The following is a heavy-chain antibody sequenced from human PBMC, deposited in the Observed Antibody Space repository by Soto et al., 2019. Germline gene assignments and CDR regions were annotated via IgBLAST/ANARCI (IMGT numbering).Heavy chain of an antibody. CDR1: GFTFTSSA. CDR3: AAYSYDTPVYFAY. V-gene: IGHV1-58*02. D-gene: IGHD3-9*01. J-gene: IGHJ4*02. CDR2: IVVGSGNT. Sequence: SVKVSCKASGFTFTSSAMQWVRQARGQRLEWIGWIVVGSGNTNYAQKFQERVTITRDMSTSTAYMELSSLRSEDTAVYYCAAYSYDTPVYFAYWGQGTLVTVSS.